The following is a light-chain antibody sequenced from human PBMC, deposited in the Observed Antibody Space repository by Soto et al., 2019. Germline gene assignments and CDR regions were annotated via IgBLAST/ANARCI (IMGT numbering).Light chain of an antibody. Sequence: EIVMTQSPVTLSVSPGVRATLSCRASQSIYSKLAWYQQIPGQAPRLLIYDASIRATGVPARVSGTGSGTDFTLTISSLQSEDSAVYFCQQYRSWVFTFGGGTKVEI. J-gene: IGKJ4*01. CDR2: DAS. CDR1: QSIYSK. V-gene: IGKV3-15*01. CDR3: QQYRSWVFT.